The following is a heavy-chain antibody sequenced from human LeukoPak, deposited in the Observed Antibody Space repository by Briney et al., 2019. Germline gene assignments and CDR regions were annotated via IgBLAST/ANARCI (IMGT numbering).Heavy chain of an antibody. CDR3: ARDPLCCSSTSCYSRGYHYYGMDV. V-gene: IGHV1-2*02. D-gene: IGHD2-2*01. J-gene: IGHJ6*02. Sequence: ASVKVSCKASGYTFTGYYMHWVRQAPGQGLEWMGWINPNSGGTNYAQKFQGRVTMTRDTSISTAYMELSRLRSDDTAVYYCARDPLCCSSTSCYSRGYHYYGMDVWGQGTTVTVSS. CDR1: GYTFTGYY. CDR2: INPNSGGT.